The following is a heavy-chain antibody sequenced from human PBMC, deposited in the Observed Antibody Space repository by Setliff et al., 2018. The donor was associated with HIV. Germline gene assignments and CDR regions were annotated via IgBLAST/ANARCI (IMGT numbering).Heavy chain of an antibody. D-gene: IGHD3-10*01. J-gene: IGHJ5*02. Sequence: PGGSLRLSCAGSEFSVSSNTMSWIRQAPGKGPEWVSLIYSGGGTYYADSVKGRFTISRDSSRNTLYLQLTSLRVEDTAVYHCAGGSGSYPKPFDPWGQGTLVTVS. CDR1: EFSVSSNT. V-gene: IGHV3-66*01. CDR3: AGGSGSYPKPFDP. CDR2: IYSGGGT.